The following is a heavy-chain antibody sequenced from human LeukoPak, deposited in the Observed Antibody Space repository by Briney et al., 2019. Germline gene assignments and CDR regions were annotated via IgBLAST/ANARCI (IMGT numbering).Heavy chain of an antibody. D-gene: IGHD3-22*01. Sequence: PSETLSLTCTVSGGSISSYYWSWIRQPPGKGLEWIGYIYYSGSTNYNPSLKSRVTISVDTSKNQFSLKLSSVTAADTAVYYCARYSDDSSVDYWGQGTLVTVSS. CDR2: IYYSGST. V-gene: IGHV4-59*01. CDR1: GGSISSYY. CDR3: ARYSDDSSVDY. J-gene: IGHJ4*02.